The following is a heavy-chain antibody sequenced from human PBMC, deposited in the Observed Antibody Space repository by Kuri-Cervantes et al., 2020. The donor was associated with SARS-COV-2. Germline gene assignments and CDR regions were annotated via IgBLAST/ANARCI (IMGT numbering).Heavy chain of an antibody. D-gene: IGHD2-8*01. CDR1: GGSISSSSYY. CDR2: IYYSGST. CDR3: ARQYCTNGVCYTPFDY. Sequence: ESLKISCTVSGGSISSSSYYWGWIRQPPGKGLEWIGSIYYSGSTYYNPSLKSRVTISVDTSKNQFSLKLSSVTAADTAVYYCARQYCTNGVCYTPFDYWGQGTLVTDSS. J-gene: IGHJ4*02. V-gene: IGHV4-39*01.